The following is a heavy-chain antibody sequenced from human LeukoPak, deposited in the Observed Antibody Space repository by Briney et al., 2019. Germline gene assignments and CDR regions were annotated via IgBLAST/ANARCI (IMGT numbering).Heavy chain of an antibody. CDR2: IIPILGIA. Sequence: SVKVSCKASGGTFSSYAISWVRQAPGQGLEWMGRIIPILGIANYAQKFQGRVTMTRNTSISTAYMELRSLRSDDTAVYYCARGGGQILRYFDWLSDDAFDIWGQGTMVTVSS. V-gene: IGHV1-69*04. CDR1: GGTFSSYA. J-gene: IGHJ3*02. D-gene: IGHD3-9*01. CDR3: ARGGGQILRYFDWLSDDAFDI.